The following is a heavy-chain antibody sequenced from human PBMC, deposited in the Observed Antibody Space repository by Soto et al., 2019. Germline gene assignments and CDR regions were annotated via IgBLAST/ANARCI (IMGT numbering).Heavy chain of an antibody. CDR1: GNTFTSHY. CDR3: ARDQIAGTYFFDY. CDR2: INPSGGST. V-gene: IGHV1-46*01. J-gene: IGHJ4*02. D-gene: IGHD6-13*01. Sequence: ASVKVSCKASGNTFTSHYIHCVRQAPGQGPEWMGIINPSGGSTSYAQKFQSRVTMTRDTSTSTVYMELSSLRSEDTAVYYCARDQIAGTYFFDYWGQGTLVTVSS.